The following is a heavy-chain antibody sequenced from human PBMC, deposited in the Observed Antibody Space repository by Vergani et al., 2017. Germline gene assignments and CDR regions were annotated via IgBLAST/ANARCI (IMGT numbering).Heavy chain of an antibody. CDR3: ARRTKVAGTYYYYMDV. CDR2: IYYSGST. Sequence: QVQLQESGPGLVKPSETLSLTCTVSGGSISSYYWSWIRQPPGKGLEWIGYIYYSGSTNYNPSLKSRVTISVDTSKNQFSLKLRSVTAADTAVYYCARRTKVAGTYYYYMDVWGKGTTVTVSS. J-gene: IGHJ6*03. D-gene: IGHD6-19*01. V-gene: IGHV4-59*01. CDR1: GGSISSYY.